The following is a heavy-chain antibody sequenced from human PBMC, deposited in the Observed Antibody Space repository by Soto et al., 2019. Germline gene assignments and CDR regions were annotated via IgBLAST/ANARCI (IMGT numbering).Heavy chain of an antibody. V-gene: IGHV4-34*01. CDR3: ARGLYSGYGGGTNFDY. CDR2: INHSGST. J-gene: IGHJ4*02. Sequence: PSETLSLTCAVYGGSFSGYYWSWIRQPPGKGLEWIGEINHSGSTNYNPSLKSRVTISVDTSKNQFSLKLSSVTAADTAVYYCARGLYSGYGGGTNFDYWGQGTLVTVSS. CDR1: GGSFSGYY. D-gene: IGHD5-12*01.